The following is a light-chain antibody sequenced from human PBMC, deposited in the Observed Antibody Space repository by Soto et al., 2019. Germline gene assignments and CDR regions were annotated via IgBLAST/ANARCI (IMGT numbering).Light chain of an antibody. V-gene: IGLV2-11*01. CDR3: CSYAGSLFAV. CDR1: SSDVGGYNY. J-gene: IGLJ2*01. Sequence: QSVLTQPRSVSGSPGQSVTISCTGTSSDVGGYNYVSWYQQHPGKAPKLMIYDVSKRPSGVPDRFSGSKSGNTASLTISGLQAEDEADYYFCSYAGSLFAVFGGGTKLTVL. CDR2: DVS.